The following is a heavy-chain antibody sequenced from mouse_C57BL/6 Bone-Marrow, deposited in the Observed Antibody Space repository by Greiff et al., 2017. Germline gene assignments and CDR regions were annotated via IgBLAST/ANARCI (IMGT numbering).Heavy chain of an antibody. D-gene: IGHD2-3*01. CDR1: GFNIKDDY. CDR3: SSFDGNYFDF. CDR2: IDPEIGDT. V-gene: IGHV14-4*01. Sequence: EVQLQQSGAELVRPGASVTLSCTASGFNIKDDYIHWVKQTPEQGLEWIGWIDPEIGDTEYASKFPGKANITSDTSSNTAYLQLSSLTSEDTAVYYCSSFDGNYFDFGGQGTPLTVAS. J-gene: IGHJ2*01.